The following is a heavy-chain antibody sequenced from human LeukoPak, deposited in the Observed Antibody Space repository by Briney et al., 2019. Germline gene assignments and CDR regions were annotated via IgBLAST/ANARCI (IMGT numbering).Heavy chain of an antibody. J-gene: IGHJ5*02. CDR1: GGSISNYY. D-gene: IGHD2-15*01. CDR3: ARHSSVVRGWFDP. Sequence: SETLSLTCTVSGGSISNYYWSWIRQPPGKGLEWVGYIYATGNTNYNPSLQSRVTISVDTSKNQFSLKLTSVTGADTALYYCARHSSVVRGWFDPWGQGTLVTVSS. V-gene: IGHV4-4*09. CDR2: IYATGNT.